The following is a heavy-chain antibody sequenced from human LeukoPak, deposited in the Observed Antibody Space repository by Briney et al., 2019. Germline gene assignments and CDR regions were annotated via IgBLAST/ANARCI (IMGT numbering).Heavy chain of an antibody. CDR3: AKQSWSRFDP. D-gene: IGHD6-13*01. V-gene: IGHV4-59*08. CDR2: THSSGGT. CDR1: GGSVTNLY. J-gene: IGHJ5*02. Sequence: PSETLSLTCTVSGGSVTNLYWSWVRQPPGKGLERIGFTHSSGGTSYNPSLKSRVTMSVDTSKNQFSLKLISVTAADTAVYYCAKQSWSRFDPWGQGTLVAVSS.